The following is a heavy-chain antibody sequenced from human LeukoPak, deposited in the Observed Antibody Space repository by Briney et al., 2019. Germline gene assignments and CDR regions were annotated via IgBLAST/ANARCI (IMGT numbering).Heavy chain of an antibody. CDR3: ARGWVAWLQGLLIPYYFDY. J-gene: IGHJ4*02. CDR1: GGSFSGYY. Sequence: SETLSLTCAVYGGSFSGYYWSWIRQPPGKGLEWIGEINHSGRTNNNPSLKSRVTISIDVSKNQFSLKLSSVTAADTAVYYCARGWVAWLQGLLIPYYFDYWGQGTLVTVSS. V-gene: IGHV4-34*01. CDR2: INHSGRT. D-gene: IGHD6-19*01.